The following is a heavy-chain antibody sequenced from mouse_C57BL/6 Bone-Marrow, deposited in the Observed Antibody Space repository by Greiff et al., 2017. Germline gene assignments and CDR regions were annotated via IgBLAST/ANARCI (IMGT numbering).Heavy chain of an antibody. V-gene: IGHV1-55*01. Sequence: VQLQQPGAELVKPGASVKMSCKASGYTFTSYWITWVKQRPGQGLEWIGDIYPGSGSTNYNEKFKSKATLTVDTSSSTAYMQLSSLTSEDSAVYYCARAPFITTVALYYFDYWGQGTTLTVSS. D-gene: IGHD1-1*01. CDR3: ARAPFITTVALYYFDY. CDR1: GYTFTSYW. CDR2: IYPGSGST. J-gene: IGHJ2*01.